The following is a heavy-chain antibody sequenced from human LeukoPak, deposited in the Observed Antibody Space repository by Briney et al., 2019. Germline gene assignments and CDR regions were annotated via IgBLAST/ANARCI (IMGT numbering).Heavy chain of an antibody. V-gene: IGHV3-66*01. J-gene: IGHJ4*02. D-gene: IGHD3-22*01. CDR2: IYSGGST. CDR1: GFTVSSNY. Sequence: GGSLRLSCAASGFTVSSNYMSWVRQAPGKGLEWVSVIYSGGSTYYADSVKGRFTISRDNSKNTLYLQMNSLRAEDTAVYYCARSWSGSGYYPGYWGQGTPVTVSS. CDR3: ARSWSGSGYYPGY.